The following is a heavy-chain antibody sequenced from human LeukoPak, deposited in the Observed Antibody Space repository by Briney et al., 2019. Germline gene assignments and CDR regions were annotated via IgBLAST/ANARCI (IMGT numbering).Heavy chain of an antibody. CDR3: ARVWELGNYFDY. D-gene: IGHD1-26*01. J-gene: IGHJ4*02. CDR2: IYSGGST. V-gene: IGHV3-66*01. Sequence: GGSLRLSCEASGFTYSSYTMNWVRQAPGKGLEWVSVIYSGGSTYYADSVKGRFTISRDNSKNTLYLQMNSLRAEDTAVYYCARVWELGNYFDYWGQGTLVTVSS. CDR1: GFTYSSYT.